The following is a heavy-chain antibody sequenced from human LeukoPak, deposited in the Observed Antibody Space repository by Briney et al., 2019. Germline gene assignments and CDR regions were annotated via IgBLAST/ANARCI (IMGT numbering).Heavy chain of an antibody. CDR1: GGTFSSYA. D-gene: IGHD1-26*01. CDR2: IIPIFGTA. CDR3: ARVKFGGSYLGAFDI. V-gene: IGHV1-69*13. Sequence: AASVKVSCKASGGTFSSYAISWVRQAPGQGLEWMGGIIPIFGTANYAQKFQGRVTITADESTSTAYMELSSLRSEDTAVYYCARVKFGGSYLGAFDIWGQGTMVTVSS. J-gene: IGHJ3*02.